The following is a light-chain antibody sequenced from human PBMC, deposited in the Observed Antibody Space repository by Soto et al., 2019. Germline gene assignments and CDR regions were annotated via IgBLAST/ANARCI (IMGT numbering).Light chain of an antibody. CDR3: KQYDTYWT. CDR1: QSISNW. V-gene: IGKV1-5*03. J-gene: IGKJ1*01. Sequence: DIQMTQSPPTLSASVGDRVTITCRASQSISNWLAWYQQKPGKAPNLLIYKASSLKSGVPSRFSGSGSGTEFTLTISSLQPDDFATYYCKQYDTYWTFGKGNKVDIK. CDR2: KAS.